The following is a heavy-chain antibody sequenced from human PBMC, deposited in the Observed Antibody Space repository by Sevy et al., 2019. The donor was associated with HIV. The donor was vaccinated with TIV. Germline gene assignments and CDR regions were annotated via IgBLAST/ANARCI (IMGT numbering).Heavy chain of an antibody. V-gene: IGHV1-18*01. CDR3: ARAYCSGGRCYSLAY. J-gene: IGHJ4*02. D-gene: IGHD2-15*01. Sequence: ASVKVSCKASGYTFTRYRIMWVRQGPGQGLEWMGWISAFNSDTNYAQKLQGRVTMTTDTSTSTVYMELRSLRSDDTAVYYCARAYCSGGRCYSLAYWGQGTLVTVSS. CDR1: GYTFTRYR. CDR2: ISAFNSDT.